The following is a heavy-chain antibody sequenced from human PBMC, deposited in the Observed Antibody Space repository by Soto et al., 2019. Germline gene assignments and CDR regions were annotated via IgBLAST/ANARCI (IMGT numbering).Heavy chain of an antibody. J-gene: IGHJ6*02. CDR2: ISYDGSNK. V-gene: IGHV3-30*18. D-gene: IGHD3-10*01. Sequence: HPGGSPRLSCPASRFTFSSSGMHWVRHATGQGPEWVAVISYDGSNKYYADSVKGRFTISRDNSKNTMYLQMNSLSAVDTAVYYCAKEGTLCFGNLRGMNVWGQVTTVTV. CDR3: AKEGTLCFGNLRGMNV. CDR1: RFTFSSSG.